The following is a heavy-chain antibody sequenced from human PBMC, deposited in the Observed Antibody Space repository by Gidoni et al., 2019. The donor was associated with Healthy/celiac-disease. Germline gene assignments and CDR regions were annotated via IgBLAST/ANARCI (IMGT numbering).Heavy chain of an antibody. Sequence: QVQLVQSGAEVKKPGASVKVSCKASGYTLTGYFMHWVRQAPGQGLEWMGWINPDSGGTNYAQKFQDRVTMTRDTSISTAYMELSRLKSDDTAVYFCARDRTSPISAKTNYYGSRTSYYKPIYGMDVWGQGTTVTVSS. CDR3: ARDRTSPISAKTNYYGSRTSYYKPIYGMDV. V-gene: IGHV1-2*02. CDR2: INPDSGGT. CDR1: GYTLTGYF. J-gene: IGHJ6*02. D-gene: IGHD3-10*01.